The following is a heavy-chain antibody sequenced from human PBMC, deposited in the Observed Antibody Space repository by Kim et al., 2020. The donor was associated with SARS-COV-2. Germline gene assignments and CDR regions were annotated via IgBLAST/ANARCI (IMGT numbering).Heavy chain of an antibody. J-gene: IGHJ6*02. V-gene: IGHV3-11*04. CDR3: AGGSRVTIFGVVIDYYGMDV. Sequence: GRSTISRDNAKNTLYLQMNSLRAEDTAVYYCAGGSRVTIFGVVIDYYGMDVWGQGTTVTVSS. D-gene: IGHD3-3*01.